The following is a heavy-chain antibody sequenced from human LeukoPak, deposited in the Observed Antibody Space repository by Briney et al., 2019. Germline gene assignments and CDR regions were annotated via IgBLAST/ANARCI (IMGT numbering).Heavy chain of an antibody. Sequence: GGSLRLSCAASGFTFSSYSMNWVRQAPGKGLEWVSSISSSNSYIYYADSVKGRFTISRDNAKNSLYLQMSSLRAEDTAVYYCAKDRGRYYDSSGYYWGYYFDSWGQGILVTVST. CDR2: ISSSNSYI. V-gene: IGHV3-21*04. CDR1: GFTFSSYS. J-gene: IGHJ4*02. CDR3: AKDRGRYYDSSGYYWGYYFDS. D-gene: IGHD3-22*01.